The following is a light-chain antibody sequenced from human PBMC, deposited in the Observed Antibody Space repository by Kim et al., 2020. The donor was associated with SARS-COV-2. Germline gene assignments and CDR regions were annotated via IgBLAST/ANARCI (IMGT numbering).Light chain of an antibody. CDR3: QAWDSSTGV. Sequence: SVSPGQTASITCAGDKLGDKYACWYQQQPGQSPVLVIDQDSKRPSGLPERVSGSNSGNTATLTISGTQAMDEADYYCQAWDSSTGVFGGGTQLTVL. CDR2: QDS. V-gene: IGLV3-1*01. CDR1: KLGDKY. J-gene: IGLJ3*02.